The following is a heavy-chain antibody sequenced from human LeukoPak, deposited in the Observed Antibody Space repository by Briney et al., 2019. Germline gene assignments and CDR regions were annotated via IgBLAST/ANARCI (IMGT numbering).Heavy chain of an antibody. J-gene: IGHJ4*02. CDR2: ISGSGGST. CDR1: GFTFSSYA. V-gene: IGHV3-23*01. CDR3: AKDRGSYRSGWYELDY. D-gene: IGHD6-19*01. Sequence: GGSLRLSCAASGFTFSSYAMSWVRQPPGKGLEWVSGISGSGGSTYYADSVKGRFTISSDNSKNTLYLQMNSLRAEDTAVYYCAKDRGSYRSGWYELDYWGQGTLVTVSS.